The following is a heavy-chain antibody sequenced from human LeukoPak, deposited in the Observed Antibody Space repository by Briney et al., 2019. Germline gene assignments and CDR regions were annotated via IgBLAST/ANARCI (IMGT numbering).Heavy chain of an antibody. Sequence: GGSLRLSCAASGFTFSSYGMHWVRQAPGKGLEWVAVISYDGSNKYYADSVKGRFTISRDNSKNTLYLQMNSLRAEDTAVYYCAKGGPLFPGYFDYWGEGTLVSVSS. J-gene: IGHJ4*02. CDR1: GFTFSSYG. CDR3: AKGGPLFPGYFDY. V-gene: IGHV3-30*18. D-gene: IGHD2-21*01. CDR2: ISYDGSNK.